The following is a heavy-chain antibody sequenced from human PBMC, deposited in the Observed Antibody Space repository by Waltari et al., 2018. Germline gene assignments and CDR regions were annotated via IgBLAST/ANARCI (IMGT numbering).Heavy chain of an antibody. CDR3: SRDKDQLAAAGEGGSYFDL. Sequence: EAQLVESGGGLVQPGRSLRLSCEASGFNFDDYAMLWVRKAPGKGLEWVSGISCNSDSVGYADSVKGRFTVSRDNAKNSLYLQMNSLRTEDMALYYCSRDKDQLAAAGEGGSYFDLWGRGTLVTVSS. D-gene: IGHD6-13*01. CDR2: ISCNSDSV. CDR1: GFNFDDYA. J-gene: IGHJ2*01. V-gene: IGHV3-9*03.